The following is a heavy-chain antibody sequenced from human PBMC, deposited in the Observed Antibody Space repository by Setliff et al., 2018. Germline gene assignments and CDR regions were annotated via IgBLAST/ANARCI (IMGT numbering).Heavy chain of an antibody. CDR3: ARGQATSSRSSLVY. CDR1: GGTFSDYH. V-gene: IGHV4-34*01. Sequence: SETLSLTCAAYGGTFSDYHWTWIRQSPEKGLEWIGEINHRGSTNYNPSLKSRVTMLVDMSKSQFSLTLRSVTAADTAVYYCARGQATSSRSSLVYWGQGILVTVSS. CDR2: INHRGST. J-gene: IGHJ4*02. D-gene: IGHD6-6*01.